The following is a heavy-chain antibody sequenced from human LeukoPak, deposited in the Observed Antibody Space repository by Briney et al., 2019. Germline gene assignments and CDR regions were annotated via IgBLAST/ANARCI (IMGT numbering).Heavy chain of an antibody. Sequence: ASVKVSCKASGYTFTGYYMHWVRQAPGQGLEWMGWINPNSGGTNYAQKFQGWVTMTRDTSISTAYMELSRLRSDDTAVYYCAKVPTYYYDSSGSTEYYFDYWGQGTLVTVSS. D-gene: IGHD3-22*01. CDR2: INPNSGGT. CDR1: GYTFTGYY. J-gene: IGHJ4*02. V-gene: IGHV1-2*04. CDR3: AKVPTYYYDSSGSTEYYFDY.